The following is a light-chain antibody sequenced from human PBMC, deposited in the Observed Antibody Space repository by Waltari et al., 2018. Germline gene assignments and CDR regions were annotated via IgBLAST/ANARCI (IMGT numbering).Light chain of an antibody. CDR2: EVT. CDR3: NSFTSSNTWV. J-gene: IGLJ3*02. V-gene: IGLV2-18*02. CDR1: ISDIGSYKT. Sequence: QSALTQPPSVSGSPGQSVTISCTGTISDIGSYKTVSWYQQSPGTAPKLMIYEVTNRPSGVPDRFSGSKSANTASLTISGLQVEDEADYYCNSFTSSNTWVFGGGTRLTVL.